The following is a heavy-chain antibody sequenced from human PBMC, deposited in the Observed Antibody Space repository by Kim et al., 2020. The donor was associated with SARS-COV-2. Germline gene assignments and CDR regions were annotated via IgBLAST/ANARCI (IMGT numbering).Heavy chain of an antibody. D-gene: IGHD3-9*01. CDR3: ARVGGMLTGYLDAFDI. CDR2: ISAYNGNT. CDR1: GYTFTSDG. J-gene: IGHJ3*02. V-gene: IGHV1-18*01. Sequence: ASVKVSCKASGYTFTSDGISWVRQAPGQGLEWMGWISAYNGNTNYAQKLQGRVTMTTDTSTSTAYMELRSLRSDDTAVYYCARVGGMLTGYLDAFDIWGQGTMVTVSS.